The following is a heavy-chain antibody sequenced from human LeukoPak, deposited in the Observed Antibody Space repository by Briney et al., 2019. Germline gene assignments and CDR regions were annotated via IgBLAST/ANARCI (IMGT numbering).Heavy chain of an antibody. V-gene: IGHV3-21*01. D-gene: IGHD2-15*01. Sequence: PGGSLRLSCAASGFTFTNYRMTWVRQAPGKGLEWVSSISSTSGYIFYADSVKGRFTISRDNAKNSLYLQMNSLRAEDTAVYYCARCSGGSCYYSDDYWGQGTLVTVSS. CDR3: ARCSGGSCYYSDDY. CDR1: GFTFTNYR. J-gene: IGHJ4*02. CDR2: ISSTSGYI.